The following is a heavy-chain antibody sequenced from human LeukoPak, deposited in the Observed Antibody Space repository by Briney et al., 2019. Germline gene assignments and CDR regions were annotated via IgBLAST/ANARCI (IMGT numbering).Heavy chain of an antibody. CDR3: ARNDVPAAGDY. Sequence: TGGSLRLSCAVSGFTFSTYWMTWVRQAPGKGLEWVAKIKPDGSEQNYVDSVKGRFTISRDDAKNSLFLQMNSLRAEDTAVYFCARNDVPAAGDYWGQGTLVTVSS. J-gene: IGHJ4*02. V-gene: IGHV3-7*01. CDR2: IKPDGSEQ. D-gene: IGHD6-13*01. CDR1: GFTFSTYW.